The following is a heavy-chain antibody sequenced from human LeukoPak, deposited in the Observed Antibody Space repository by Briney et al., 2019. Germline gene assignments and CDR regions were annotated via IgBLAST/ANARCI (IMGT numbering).Heavy chain of an antibody. CDR3: ARDRGFCSGGSCYGEFDY. CDR2: ISYDGSNK. CDR1: GFTFSSYA. D-gene: IGHD2-15*01. V-gene: IGHV3-30*04. J-gene: IGHJ4*02. Sequence: GRSLRLSCAASGFTFSSYAMHWVRQAPGKGLEWVAVISYDGSNKYYADSVKGRFTISRDNSKNTLYLQMNSLRAEDTAVYYCARDRGFCSGGSCYGEFDYWGQGTLVTVSS.